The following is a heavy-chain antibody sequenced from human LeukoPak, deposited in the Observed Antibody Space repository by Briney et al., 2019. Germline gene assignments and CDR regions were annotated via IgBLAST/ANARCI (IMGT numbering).Heavy chain of an antibody. CDR1: GGSFSGYY. J-gene: IGHJ4*02. V-gene: IGHV4-34*01. Sequence: TSETLSLTCAVYGGSFSGYYWSWIRQPPGKGLEWIGEINHSGSTNYNPSLKSRVTISVDTSKNQFSLKLSSVTAADTAVYYCARVPREFSPGIPKGHYYDSSGYPDYWGQGTLVTVSS. CDR2: INHSGST. CDR3: ARVPREFSPGIPKGHYYDSSGYPDY. D-gene: IGHD3-22*01.